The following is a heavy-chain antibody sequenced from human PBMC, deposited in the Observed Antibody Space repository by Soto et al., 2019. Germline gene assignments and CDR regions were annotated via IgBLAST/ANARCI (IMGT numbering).Heavy chain of an antibody. Sequence: ASVKVPCKASGYTFTSYGISWVRQAPGQGLEWMGWISAYNGNTNYAQKLQGRVTMTTDTSTSTAYMELRSLRSDDTAVYYCARDSAYYDFWSGYYNPEAFDIWGQGTMVTVSS. CDR1: GYTFTSYG. CDR2: ISAYNGNT. CDR3: ARDSAYYDFWSGYYNPEAFDI. D-gene: IGHD3-3*01. V-gene: IGHV1-18*01. J-gene: IGHJ3*02.